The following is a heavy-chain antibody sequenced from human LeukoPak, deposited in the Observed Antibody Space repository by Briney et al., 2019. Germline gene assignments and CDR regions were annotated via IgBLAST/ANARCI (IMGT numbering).Heavy chain of an antibody. Sequence: PGRSLRLSCAASGFTFSSYGMHWVRQAPGKGLEWVAVISYDGSNKYYADSVKGRFTISRDNSKNTLYLQMNSLRAEDTAVYYCAKDDHWLGELSYYFDYWGQGTLVTVSS. CDR3: AKDDHWLGELSYYFDY. V-gene: IGHV3-30*18. J-gene: IGHJ4*02. CDR2: ISYDGSNK. CDR1: GFTFSSYG. D-gene: IGHD3-10*01.